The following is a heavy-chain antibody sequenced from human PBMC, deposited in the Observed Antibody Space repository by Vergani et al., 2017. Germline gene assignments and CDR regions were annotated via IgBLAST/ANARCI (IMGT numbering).Heavy chain of an antibody. Sequence: QLQLQESGPGLVKPSETLSLICTVSGSSINPSSSFWGWTRQSPGKGLEWIGSINYVGRTYYIPSLQSRATVFVDTSKNQFSLNLTSVTAADTAVYYCTRQPQEGASGPPSVPTWGQGISVIVSS. D-gene: IGHD5-12*01. CDR2: INYVGRT. V-gene: IGHV4-39*01. CDR3: TRQPQEGASGPPSVPT. J-gene: IGHJ4*02. CDR1: GSSINPSSSF.